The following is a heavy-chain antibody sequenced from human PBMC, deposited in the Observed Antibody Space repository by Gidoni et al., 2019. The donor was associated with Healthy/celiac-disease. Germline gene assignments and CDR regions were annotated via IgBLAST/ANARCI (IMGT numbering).Heavy chain of an antibody. CDR3: ASVGEVAAAGAFDI. J-gene: IGHJ3*02. Sequence: QVQLQESGPGLVKPSQTLSLTCTVSGGSISRGGYYWSWIRQHPGKGLEWIGYIYYSGSTYYNPSLKSRVTISVDTSKNQFSLKLSSVTAADTAVYYCASVGEVAAAGAFDIWGQGTMVTVSS. V-gene: IGHV4-31*03. CDR2: IYYSGST. D-gene: IGHD6-13*01. CDR1: GGSISRGGYY.